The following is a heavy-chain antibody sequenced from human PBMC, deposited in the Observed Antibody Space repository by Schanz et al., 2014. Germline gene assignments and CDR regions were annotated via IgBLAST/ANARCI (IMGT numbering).Heavy chain of an antibody. CDR2: IIPIVDIT. D-gene: IGHD3-16*01. CDR1: GGTFSRYG. CDR3: ATIGVNDYWRFGLDL. V-gene: IGHV1-69*04. J-gene: IGHJ6*02. Sequence: QVQLVQSGAEVKKPGFSVKVSCKASGGTFSRYGLSWVRQAPGQGLEWMGRIIPIVDITNYAQKFLGRVTITADKSTSTAYMELKSLRSADTAVYYCATIGVNDYWRFGLDLWGQGTTVTVSS.